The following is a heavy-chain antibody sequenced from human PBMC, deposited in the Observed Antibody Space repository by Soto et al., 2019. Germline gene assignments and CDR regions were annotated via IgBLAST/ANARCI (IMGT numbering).Heavy chain of an antibody. CDR2: IIPIFGTA. V-gene: IGHV1-69*12. D-gene: IGHD2-15*01. CDR1: GGTFSSYA. Sequence: QVQLVQSGAEVKKPGSSVKVSCKASGGTFSSYAISWVRQAPGQGLEWMGGIIPIFGTANYAQKFQGRVTITGDESTGTAYMELSSLRSEDTAVYYCARSPSSYCSGGSCYSLTGDFDYWGQGTLVTVSS. J-gene: IGHJ4*02. CDR3: ARSPSSYCSGGSCYSLTGDFDY.